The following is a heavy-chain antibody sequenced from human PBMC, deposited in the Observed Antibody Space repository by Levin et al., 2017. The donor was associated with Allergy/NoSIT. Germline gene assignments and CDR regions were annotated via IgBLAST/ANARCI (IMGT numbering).Heavy chain of an antibody. CDR2: ISYDGSNK. D-gene: IGHD6-13*01. V-gene: IGHV3-30-3*01. CDR1: GFTFSSYA. Sequence: GESLKISCAASGFTFSSYAMHWVRQAPGKGLEWVAVISYDGSNKYYADSVKGRFTISRDNSKNTLYLQMNSLRAEDTAVYYCARDRHSSSWAYFDYWGQGTLVTVSS. J-gene: IGHJ4*02. CDR3: ARDRHSSSWAYFDY.